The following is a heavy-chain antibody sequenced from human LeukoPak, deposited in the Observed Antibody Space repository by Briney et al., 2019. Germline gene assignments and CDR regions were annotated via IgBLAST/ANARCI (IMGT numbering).Heavy chain of an antibody. CDR2: INHSGSS. D-gene: IGHD2-2*01. J-gene: IGHJ4*02. CDR3: ARGREIGYQLPLDY. Sequence: SETLSLTCAVSGGSFSGYYWSWIRQPPGKGLEWIGDINHSGSSNYNPSLKSRVTISVDTSKNQFSLKLNSMTAADTAVYYCARGREIGYQLPLDYWGQGTLVTVSS. CDR1: GGSFSGYY. V-gene: IGHV4-34*01.